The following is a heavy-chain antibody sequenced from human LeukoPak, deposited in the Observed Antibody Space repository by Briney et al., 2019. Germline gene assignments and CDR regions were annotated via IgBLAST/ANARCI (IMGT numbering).Heavy chain of an antibody. Sequence: GGTLRLSCAASGFTFSSYGMSWVRQAPGKGLEWVSAISGSGGSTYYADSVKGRFTISRDNSKNTLYLQMGSLRAEDMAVYYCARGDYDILTGFYYYYMDVWGKGTTVTVSS. CDR3: ARGDYDILTGFYYYYMDV. CDR2: ISGSGGST. V-gene: IGHV3-23*01. D-gene: IGHD3-9*01. J-gene: IGHJ6*03. CDR1: GFTFSSYG.